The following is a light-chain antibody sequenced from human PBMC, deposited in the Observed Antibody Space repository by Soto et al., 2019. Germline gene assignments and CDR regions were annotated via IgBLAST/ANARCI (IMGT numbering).Light chain of an antibody. CDR2: AAS. Sequence: VICLTHLPSLLSSCTGDRVPLIFRMSQGISIYLAWYHQKPWKSPELLIYAASTLQSGVPSRFSGIGSGTDFTLTISCLQAEDFATYYCPQYYSFPPTFGQGTKVDIK. CDR3: PQYYSFPPT. CDR1: QGISIY. V-gene: IGKV1D-8*01. J-gene: IGKJ1*01.